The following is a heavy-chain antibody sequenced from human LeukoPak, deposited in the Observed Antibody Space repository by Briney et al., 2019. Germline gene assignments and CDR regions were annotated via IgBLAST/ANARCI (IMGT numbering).Heavy chain of an antibody. Sequence: ASVKVSRKASGYTFTGYYMHWVRQAPGQGLEWMGWINPNSGGTNYAQKFQGRVTMTRDTSISTAYMELSRLRSDDTAVYYCARALAARYYYYYMDVWGKGTTVTVSS. CDR2: INPNSGGT. V-gene: IGHV1-2*02. D-gene: IGHD6-6*01. J-gene: IGHJ6*03. CDR1: GYTFTGYY. CDR3: ARALAARYYYYYMDV.